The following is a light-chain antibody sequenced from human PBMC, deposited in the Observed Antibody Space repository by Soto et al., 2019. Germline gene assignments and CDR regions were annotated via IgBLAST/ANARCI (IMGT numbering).Light chain of an antibody. V-gene: IGLV1-44*01. J-gene: IGLJ1*01. Sequence: QSLLTQPPSASGTPWQRVTISCSGSSSNIGSNSVNWYQQLPGAAPKLLIYSNNQRPSGVPDRFSGSKSGTSASLAITGLQAEDEADYYCSSYTSSSTYVFGTGTKVTVL. CDR3: SSYTSSSTYV. CDR1: SSNIGSNS. CDR2: SNN.